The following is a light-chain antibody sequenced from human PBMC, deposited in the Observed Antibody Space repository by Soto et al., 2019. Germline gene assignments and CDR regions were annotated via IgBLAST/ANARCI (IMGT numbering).Light chain of an antibody. CDR3: QQYGSSPPDT. CDR2: DAS. CDR1: QSVSSSY. Sequence: EIVLTQSPGTLSLSPGERATLSCRASQSVSSSYLAGYQQKPGQAPRLLIYDASSRATGIPDRFSGSGSGTDFTPTISRLEPEDFAVSYCQQYGSSPPDTFGQGTRLEIK. J-gene: IGKJ5*01. V-gene: IGKV3-20*01.